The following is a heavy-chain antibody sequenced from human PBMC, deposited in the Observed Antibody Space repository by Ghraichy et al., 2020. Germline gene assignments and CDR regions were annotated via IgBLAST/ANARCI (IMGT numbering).Heavy chain of an antibody. J-gene: IGHJ6*02. CDR1: GFTFSTYS. V-gene: IGHV3-30*18. CDR3: AKDFGVRDYYDISGYFRGAGYYYDAMDV. Sequence: GGSLRLSCAASGFTFSTYSMHWVRQAPGKGLEWVALTSYNGRNKYYADSVKGRFTISRDNSKNTLFLQMNSLRPEDTALYYCAKDFGVRDYYDISGYFRGAGYYYDAMDVWGHGTTVTVSS. CDR2: TSYNGRNK. D-gene: IGHD3-22*01.